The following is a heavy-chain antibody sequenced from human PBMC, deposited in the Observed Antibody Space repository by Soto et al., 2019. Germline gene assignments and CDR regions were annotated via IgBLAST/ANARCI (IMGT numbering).Heavy chain of an antibody. CDR3: ARGEYSSPPWSYGWFDP. V-gene: IGHV1-8*01. Sequence: QVQLVQSGAEVKKPGASVKVSCKASGYTFTSYDINWVRQATGQGLEWMGWMNPNSGNTGYAQKFQGRVTMTRNTSISTAYMELSSLRSEDTAVYYCARGEYSSPPWSYGWFDPWGQGTLVTVSS. D-gene: IGHD6-6*01. CDR1: GYTFTSYD. J-gene: IGHJ5*02. CDR2: MNPNSGNT.